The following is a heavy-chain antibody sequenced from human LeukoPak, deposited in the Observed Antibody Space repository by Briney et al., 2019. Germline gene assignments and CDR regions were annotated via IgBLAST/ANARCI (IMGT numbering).Heavy chain of an antibody. CDR1: GYTFTSYG. J-gene: IGHJ3*02. CDR3: ARHYGSGSMGAFDI. CDR2: ISAYSGNT. Sequence: ASVKVSCKASGYTFTSYGISWVRQAPGQGLEWMGWISAYSGNTNYAQKLQGRVTMTTDTSTSTAYMELRSLRSDDTAVYYCARHYGSGSMGAFDIWGQGTVVTVSS. D-gene: IGHD3-10*01. V-gene: IGHV1-18*01.